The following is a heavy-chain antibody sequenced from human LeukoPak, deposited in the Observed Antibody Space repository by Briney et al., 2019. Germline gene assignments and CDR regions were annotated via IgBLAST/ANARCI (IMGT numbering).Heavy chain of an antibody. CDR3: AKDRDPTAMVTLYYFDY. CDR2: ISGSGGST. CDR1: GFTFSSYA. D-gene: IGHD5-18*01. J-gene: IGHJ4*02. V-gene: IGHV3-23*01. Sequence: PGGSLRLSCAASGFTFSSYAMSWVRQAPGKGLEWVSAISGSGGSTYYADSVKGRFTISRDNSKNTLYLQMNSLRAEDTAVYHCAKDRDPTAMVTLYYFDYWGQGTLVTVSS.